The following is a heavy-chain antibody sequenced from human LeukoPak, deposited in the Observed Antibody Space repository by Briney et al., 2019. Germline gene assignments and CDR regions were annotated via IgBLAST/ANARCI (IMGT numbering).Heavy chain of an antibody. D-gene: IGHD3-9*01. CDR1: GFAFSNNW. J-gene: IGHJ3*02. CDR3: ASSDWYAAFDI. CDR2: INSDGSST. V-gene: IGHV3-74*01. Sequence: QPGGSLRLSCAASGFAFSNNWMHWVRQAPGKGLLWVSRINSDGSSTSYADSVKARFTISRDNAKNTLYLQMHSLRAEDTALYYCASSDWYAAFDIWGQGTMVTVSS.